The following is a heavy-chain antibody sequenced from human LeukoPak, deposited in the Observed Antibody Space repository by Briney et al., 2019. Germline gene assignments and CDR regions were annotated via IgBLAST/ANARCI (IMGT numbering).Heavy chain of an antibody. V-gene: IGHV1-2*02. CDR1: GYTFSDYY. J-gene: IGHJ4*02. CDR3: ARGTRGSYSSIHD. Sequence: ASVKVPCKASGYTFSDYYIHWVRQAPGQGLEWVGWINPNSGGTDSAQKLQGRVTMTRDTSISATYMELRTLTSDDTAVYYCARGTRGSYSSIHDWGQGTLVTVSS. D-gene: IGHD1-26*01. CDR2: INPNSGGT.